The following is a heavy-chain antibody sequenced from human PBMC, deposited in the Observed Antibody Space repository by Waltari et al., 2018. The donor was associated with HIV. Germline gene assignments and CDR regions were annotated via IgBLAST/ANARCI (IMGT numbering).Heavy chain of an antibody. V-gene: IGHV3-53*01. CDR3: ARGLGLTVAVSGIRPFDY. CDR2: ICSCGST. CDR1: GFSVGDHY. Sequence: EVRLVESGGALIQPGGSLRLSCVASGFSVGDHYLTWVRQAPGKGLEWVAIICSCGSTYYADSVRGRFIISRDNSKNTLYLQMNSLTAEDTAIYYCARGLGLTVAVSGIRPFDYWGQGTLVTVSS. D-gene: IGHD6-19*01. J-gene: IGHJ4*02.